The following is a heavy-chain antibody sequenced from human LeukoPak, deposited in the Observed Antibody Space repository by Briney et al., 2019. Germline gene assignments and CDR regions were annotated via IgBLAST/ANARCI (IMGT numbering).Heavy chain of an antibody. CDR2: IDWGDDK. CDR1: GFSLSTSGMC. Sequence: SGPALVKPTQTLTLTCTFSGFSLSTSGMCVSWIRQPPGKALEWLARIDWGDDKYYSTSLKTRLTISKDTSKNQVVLTMTNMDPVDTATYYCARQNYYDSSTGLVYWGQGTLVTVSS. CDR3: ARQNYYDSSTGLVY. D-gene: IGHD3-22*01. V-gene: IGHV2-70*11. J-gene: IGHJ4*02.